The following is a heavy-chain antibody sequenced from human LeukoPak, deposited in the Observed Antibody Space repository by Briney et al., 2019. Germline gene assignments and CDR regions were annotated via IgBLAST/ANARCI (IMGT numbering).Heavy chain of an antibody. J-gene: IGHJ4*02. Sequence: SETLSLTCTVSGGSISSSSYYWGWIRQPPGKGLEWIGYIYYSGNTYYNPSLKSRVTISLDTSKNQFSLKLSSVTAADTAVYYCARGAYGDYVYWGQGTLVTVSS. CDR1: GGSISSSSYY. CDR2: IYYSGNT. V-gene: IGHV4-30-4*08. CDR3: ARGAYGDYVY. D-gene: IGHD4-17*01.